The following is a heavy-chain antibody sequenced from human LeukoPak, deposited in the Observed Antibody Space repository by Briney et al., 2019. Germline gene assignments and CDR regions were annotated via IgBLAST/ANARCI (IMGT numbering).Heavy chain of an antibody. Sequence: GGSLRLSCAASGFIFSTYGMHWVRQAPGKGLEWVALIWNAGTNTYYADSVKGRFTISRDNSKNTLYLQMNSLRAEDTAVYYCAGDTPPGGDYYFDYWGQGTLVIVSS. CDR3: AGDTPPGGDYYFDY. CDR2: IWNAGTNT. V-gene: IGHV3-33*01. J-gene: IGHJ4*02. CDR1: GFIFSTYG. D-gene: IGHD3-16*01.